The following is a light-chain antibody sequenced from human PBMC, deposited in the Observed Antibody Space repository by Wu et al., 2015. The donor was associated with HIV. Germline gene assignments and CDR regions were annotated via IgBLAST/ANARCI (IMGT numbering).Light chain of an antibody. J-gene: IGKJ2*03. CDR2: GAS. CDR1: QSVNISY. V-gene: IGKV3-15*01. Sequence: EIVLTQSPGTLSLSPGEGATLSCRASQSVNISYLAWYQQKLGQAPRLLIYGASTRATGIPARFSGSGSGTEFTLTISSLQSEDFAVYYCQQYNNWPYSFGQGTKLEIK. CDR3: QQYNNWPYS.